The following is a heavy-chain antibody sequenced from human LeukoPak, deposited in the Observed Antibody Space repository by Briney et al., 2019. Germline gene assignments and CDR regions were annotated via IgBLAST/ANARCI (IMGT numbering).Heavy chain of an antibody. V-gene: IGHV3-7*01. J-gene: IGHJ6*03. Sequence: PGGSLGLSCVASGFTFSTYYMSWVRQAPGRGLEWVANIKGDGSEKYYVDSVKGRFTLSRDNAKNSLYLQMNSLRAEDTAVYFCATSGGFVLPNAITGNWYMDVWGRGTSVTVSS. CDR3: ATSGGFVLPNAITGNWYMDV. CDR2: IKGDGSEK. CDR1: GFTFSTYY. D-gene: IGHD2-2*01.